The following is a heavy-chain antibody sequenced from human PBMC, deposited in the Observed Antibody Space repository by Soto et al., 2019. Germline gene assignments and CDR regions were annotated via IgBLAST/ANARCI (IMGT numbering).Heavy chain of an antibody. Sequence: PSETLSLTCAVSGYSISSGYYWVWIRQPPWKGLEWIGYIYYTGYTNYNPSLKSRVTISLDTSKNQFSLKLSSVTAADTAVYYCARDPSGHPPLYRFEPWGQGTMVTVSS. CDR1: GYSISSGYY. CDR3: ARDPSGHPPLYRFEP. CDR2: IYYTGYT. V-gene: IGHV4-61*01. D-gene: IGHD1-26*01. J-gene: IGHJ5*02.